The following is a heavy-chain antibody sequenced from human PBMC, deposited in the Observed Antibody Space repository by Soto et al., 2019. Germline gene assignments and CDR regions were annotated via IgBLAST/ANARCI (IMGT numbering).Heavy chain of an antibody. CDR1: GFTFSNAW. Sequence: GGSLRLSCAASGFTFSNAWMNWVRQAPGKGLEWVGRIKSKTDGGTTDYAAPVKGRFTISRDDSKNTLYLQMNSLKTEDTAVYYCTTGRRFGEFTPYYYYYGMDVWGQGTTVTVSS. CDR3: TTGRRFGEFTPYYYYYGMDV. D-gene: IGHD3-10*01. CDR2: IKSKTDGGTT. J-gene: IGHJ6*02. V-gene: IGHV3-15*07.